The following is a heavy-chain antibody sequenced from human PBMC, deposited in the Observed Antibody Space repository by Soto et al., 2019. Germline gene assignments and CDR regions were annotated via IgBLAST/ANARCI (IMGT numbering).Heavy chain of an antibody. CDR3: ARTIWADYMDV. Sequence: GGSQRVSSAAAGVTCSSYAVSWIRQAPGKGRAWVSSINSDGSSTIYADSAKGRFTIARDNAKNTLYLQMNSLRAEDTAVYYCARTIWADYMDVWGKGTTVTVSS. V-gene: IGHV3-74*01. D-gene: IGHD3-3*01. CDR2: INSDGSST. CDR1: GVTCSSYA. J-gene: IGHJ6*03.